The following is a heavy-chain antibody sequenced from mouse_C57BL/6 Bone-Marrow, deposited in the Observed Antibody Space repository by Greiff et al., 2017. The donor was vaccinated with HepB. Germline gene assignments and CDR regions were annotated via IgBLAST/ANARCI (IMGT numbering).Heavy chain of an antibody. D-gene: IGHD2-4*01. Sequence: QVQLKQSGAELMKPGASVKLSCKATGYTFTGYWIEWVKQRPGHGLEWIGEILPGSGSTNYNEKFKGKATFTADTSSNTAFMQLSSLTTEVSAIYYCAVPYDYAFDYWGQGTTLTVSS. V-gene: IGHV1-9*01. CDR3: AVPYDYAFDY. CDR1: GYTFTGYW. J-gene: IGHJ2*01. CDR2: ILPGSGST.